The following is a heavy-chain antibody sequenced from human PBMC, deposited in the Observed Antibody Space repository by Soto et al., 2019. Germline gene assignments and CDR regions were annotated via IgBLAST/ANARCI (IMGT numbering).Heavy chain of an antibody. Sequence: GGSLRLSCAGSGFTFRWFGMNWVRQAPGKGLEWVARISNDGSNEYYVDSVKGRFTISRDNSKKTVYLHLSSLRRDDTAKYYCVKDWVGGGNRYQLDYWGQGTVVTVSS. V-gene: IGHV3-30*18. CDR3: VKDWVGGGNRYQLDY. CDR2: ISNDGSNE. CDR1: GFTFRWFG. J-gene: IGHJ4*02. D-gene: IGHD3-16*01.